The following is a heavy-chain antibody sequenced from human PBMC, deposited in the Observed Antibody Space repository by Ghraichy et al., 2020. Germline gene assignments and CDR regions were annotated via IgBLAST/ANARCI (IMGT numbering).Heavy chain of an antibody. J-gene: IGHJ4*02. CDR2: ISGNGGST. CDR1: GFRFSTYA. Sequence: GGSLRLSCVASGFRFSTYAMSWVRQAPGKGLEWVSLISGNGGSTYYADSVKGRFTISRDNSKNTLYLQMNSLRAEDTAVYYCTISSSWDYFDYWGQGTLVTVSS. CDR3: TISSSWDYFDY. V-gene: IGHV3-23*01. D-gene: IGHD6-13*01.